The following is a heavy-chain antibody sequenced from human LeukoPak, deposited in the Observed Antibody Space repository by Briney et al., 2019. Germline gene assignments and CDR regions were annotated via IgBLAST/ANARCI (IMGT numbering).Heavy chain of an antibody. CDR3: AKARDGSYLRYTIDY. J-gene: IGHJ4*02. CDR2: IRYDGSNK. V-gene: IGHV3-30*02. D-gene: IGHD1-26*01. CDR1: GFTFSSYG. Sequence: PGGSLRLSCAASGFTFSSYGMHWVRQAPGKGLEWVAFIRYDGSNKYYADSVKGRFTISRDNSKNTLYLQMNSLRAEDTAVYYCAKARDGSYLRYTIDYWGQGTLVTVSS.